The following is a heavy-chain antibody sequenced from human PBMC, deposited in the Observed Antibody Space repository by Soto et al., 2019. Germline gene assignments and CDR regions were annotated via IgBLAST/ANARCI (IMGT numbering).Heavy chain of an antibody. CDR1: GFTFSNYA. CDR2: ISDSGGRT. V-gene: IGHV3-23*01. J-gene: IGHJ4*02. CDR3: VKARPQCSPYNCYTADY. Sequence: EVQLLESGGGLVQPGGSLRLSCAASGFTFSNYAMSWVRQAPGKGLAWVSGISDSGGRTNYADSVKGRFTISRDNSKNTVHLQMSSRRAEDTSVYYCVKARPQCSPYNCYTADYWGQGTLVTVSA. D-gene: IGHD1-20*01.